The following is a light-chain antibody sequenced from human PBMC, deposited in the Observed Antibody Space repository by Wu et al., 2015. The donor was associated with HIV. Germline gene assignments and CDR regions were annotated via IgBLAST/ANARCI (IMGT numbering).Light chain of an antibody. Sequence: DIQMTQSPSTLSASVGDRVTITCRASQSISNWLAWYQQKPGKAPKLLIYKAYSLESGVPLSFSGSGSGTEFTLTISSLQPDDFATYYCQHQRTFGQGTKVEIK. CDR3: QHQRT. V-gene: IGKV1-5*03. CDR1: QSISNW. J-gene: IGKJ1*01. CDR2: KAY.